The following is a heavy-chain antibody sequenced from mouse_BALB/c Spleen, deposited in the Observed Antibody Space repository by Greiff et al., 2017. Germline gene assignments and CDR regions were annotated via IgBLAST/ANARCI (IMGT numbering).Heavy chain of an antibody. D-gene: IGHD2-10*01. CDR1: GFNIKDYY. CDR3: NAPHPSYGNYGPYAMDY. CDR2: IDPENGDT. V-gene: IGHV14-4*02. J-gene: IGHJ4*01. Sequence: EVQLQQSGAELVRSGASVKLSCTASGFNIKDYYMHWVKQRPEQGLEWIGWIDPENGDTEYAPKFQGKATMTADTSSNTAYLQLSSLTSEDTAVYYCNAPHPSYGNYGPYAMDYWGQGTSVTVAS.